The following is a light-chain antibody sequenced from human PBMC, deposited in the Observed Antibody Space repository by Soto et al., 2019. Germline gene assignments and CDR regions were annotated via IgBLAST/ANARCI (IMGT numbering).Light chain of an antibody. CDR1: QSISTY. CDR2: GAS. CDR3: QQSYTTPYT. V-gene: IGKV1-39*01. Sequence: DIQMTQSPSSLSASVGDRVTITCRASQSISTYLNWYQQRPGRAPKLLIYGASNLQSGVPSGFRGSGSGTDFALTISSLQPDDFATYYCQQSYTTPYTFGQGTKLEIK. J-gene: IGKJ2*01.